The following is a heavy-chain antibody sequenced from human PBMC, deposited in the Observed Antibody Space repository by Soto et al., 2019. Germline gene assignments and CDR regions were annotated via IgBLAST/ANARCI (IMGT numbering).Heavy chain of an antibody. D-gene: IGHD3-22*01. V-gene: IGHV4-30-4*01. J-gene: IGHJ3*02. CDR2: IYYSGST. Sequence: QVQLQESGPGLVKPSQTLSLTCTVSGGSISSGDYYWSWIRQPPGKGLEWIGYIYYSGSTYYNPSLKSRVTISVDTSKNQFSLKLSSVTAADTAVYYCARVGGGDDSSGYYDAFDIWGQGTMVTVSS. CDR3: ARVGGGDDSSGYYDAFDI. CDR1: GGSISSGDYY.